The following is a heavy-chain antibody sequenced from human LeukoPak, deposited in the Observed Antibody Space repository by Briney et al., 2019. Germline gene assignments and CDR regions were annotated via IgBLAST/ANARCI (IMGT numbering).Heavy chain of an antibody. CDR3: ARSYDFWNGDYYYYMDV. Sequence: GGSLRLSCAASGFTFSNYAMSWVRQAPGKGLEWVSAISGSGGSTYYADSVKGRFTISRDNSKNTLYLQMNSLRAEDTAVYYCARSYDFWNGDYYYYMDVWGKGTTVTVSS. V-gene: IGHV3-23*01. J-gene: IGHJ6*03. CDR2: ISGSGGST. CDR1: GFTFSNYA. D-gene: IGHD3-3*01.